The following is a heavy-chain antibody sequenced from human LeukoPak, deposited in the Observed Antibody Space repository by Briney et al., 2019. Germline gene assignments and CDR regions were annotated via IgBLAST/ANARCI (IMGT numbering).Heavy chain of an antibody. Sequence: SETLSLTRTVSGGSISSGTHYYNWIRQHPGTGLEWIGYIYYTGVTSYNPSLKSRVTMSVDTSMNQVSLKLSSLTAADTAVYYCAASSGVTLGRFWGQGTLVTVSS. V-gene: IGHV4-31*03. J-gene: IGHJ4*02. CDR1: GGSISSGTHY. CDR3: AASSGVTLGRF. CDR2: IYYTGVT. D-gene: IGHD3-16*01.